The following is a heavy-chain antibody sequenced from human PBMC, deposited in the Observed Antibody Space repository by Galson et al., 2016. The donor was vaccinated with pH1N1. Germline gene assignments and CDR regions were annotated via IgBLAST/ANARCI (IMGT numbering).Heavy chain of an antibody. CDR3: AREVGGRSSY. CDR2: IKEDGSEK. Sequence: LRLSCAASGFDFNNYWMNWVRQAPGKGLEWVASIKEDGSEKLYGDSVKGRFTISRDNAKNSLCLQMNSLRVEDTSVYFCAREVGGRSSYWGQGALVTVSS. D-gene: IGHD6-19*01. J-gene: IGHJ4*02. V-gene: IGHV3-7*01. CDR1: GFDFNNYW.